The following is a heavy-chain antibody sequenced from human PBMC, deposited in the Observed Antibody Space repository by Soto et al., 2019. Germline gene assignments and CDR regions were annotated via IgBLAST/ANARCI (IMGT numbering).Heavy chain of an antibody. CDR3: ARDSARYYYDSRPGSFDI. Sequence: SETLSLTCTVSGGSVISGSYYWIWIRQPPGKGLEWIGYIYYSGSTNYNPSLKSRVTISVDTSKNQFSLKLSSVTAADTAVYYCARDSARYYYDSRPGSFDIWGQGTMVTVSS. CDR2: IYYSGST. V-gene: IGHV4-61*01. D-gene: IGHD3-22*01. J-gene: IGHJ3*02. CDR1: GGSVISGSYY.